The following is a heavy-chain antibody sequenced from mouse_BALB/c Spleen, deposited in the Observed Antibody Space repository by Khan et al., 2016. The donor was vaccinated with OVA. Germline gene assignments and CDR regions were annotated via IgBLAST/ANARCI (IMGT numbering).Heavy chain of an antibody. CDR3: ARGYFGNYEFVY. V-gene: IGHV1S132*01. D-gene: IGHD2-1*01. CDR2: IFPGTGTT. CDR1: GYTFPSYW. J-gene: IGHJ3*01. Sequence: VQLQESGAELVKPGTSVKLSCKTSGYTFPSYWIQWVKQRPGQGLGWIGQIFPGTGTTYYNENFKDKATLTVDTSSNSAYMQLTSLTSEDSAVYVCARGYFGNYEFVYWGQGTLVTVSP.